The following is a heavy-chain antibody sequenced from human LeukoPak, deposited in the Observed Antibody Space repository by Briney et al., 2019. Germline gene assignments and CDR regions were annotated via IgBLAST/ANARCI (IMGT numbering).Heavy chain of an antibody. V-gene: IGHV4-59*12. Sequence: PSETLSLTCTVSGGSISSYYWSWIRQPPGKGLEWIGYIHYSGSTNYNPSLKSRVTISVDTSKNQFSLKLSSVTAADTAVYYCARELYEGGVGYFDYWGQGTLVTVSS. CDR1: GGSISSYY. CDR2: IHYSGST. D-gene: IGHD3-16*01. J-gene: IGHJ4*02. CDR3: ARELYEGGVGYFDY.